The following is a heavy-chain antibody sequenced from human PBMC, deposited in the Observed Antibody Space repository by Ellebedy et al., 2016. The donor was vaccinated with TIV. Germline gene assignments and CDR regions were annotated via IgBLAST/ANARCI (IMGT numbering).Heavy chain of an antibody. Sequence: GESLKISCKASGYSFTSYWIGWVRQMPGKGLEWMGIIYPGNSDARYSPSFQDQVTISVDKSISTAYLKWRSLKASDSAMYYCARHPTGYPNWFDPWGQGTLVTVSS. V-gene: IGHV5-51*01. CDR1: GYSFTSYW. CDR2: IYPGNSDA. CDR3: ARHPTGYPNWFDP. J-gene: IGHJ5*02. D-gene: IGHD1-14*01.